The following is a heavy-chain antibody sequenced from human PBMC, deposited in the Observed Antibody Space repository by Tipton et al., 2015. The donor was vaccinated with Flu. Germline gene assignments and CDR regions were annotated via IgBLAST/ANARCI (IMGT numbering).Heavy chain of an antibody. CDR3: ARAVVPAAMRVNWFDS. J-gene: IGHJ5*01. CDR1: SGSIRSTNYF. CDR2: IHHSGST. V-gene: IGHV4-39*07. D-gene: IGHD2-2*01. Sequence: TLSLTCTVSSGSIRSTNYFCAWIRQPPGKRLEWIGSIHHSGSTYYNKSLKSRVTISVDTSKNQFSLKLNSVTAADTAVYYCARAVVPAAMRVNWFDSWGQGTLVTVSS.